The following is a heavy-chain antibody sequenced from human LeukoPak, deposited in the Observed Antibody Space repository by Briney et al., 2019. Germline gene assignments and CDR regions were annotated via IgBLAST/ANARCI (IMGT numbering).Heavy chain of an antibody. CDR3: ARRLTQYDCFDP. CDR2: TYYRSTWYN. D-gene: IGHD2-2*01. Sequence: SQTLSLTCAISGDSVSSNSVTWHWLRQSPSRGLEWLVRTYYRSTWYNDYAVSVRGRITANPDTSKNQFSLHLNSVTPEDTAVYYCARRLTQYDCFDPWGQGILVTVSS. J-gene: IGHJ5*02. V-gene: IGHV6-1*01. CDR1: GDSVSSNSVT.